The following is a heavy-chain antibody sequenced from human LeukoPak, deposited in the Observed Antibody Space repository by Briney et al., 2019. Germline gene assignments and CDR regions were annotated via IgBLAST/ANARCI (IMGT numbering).Heavy chain of an antibody. J-gene: IGHJ4*02. V-gene: IGHV3-23*01. CDR2: ISGSGSST. D-gene: IGHD5-24*01. Sequence: GGSLRLSCAASGFTFSSYAMNWARQAPGKGLEWVSGISGSGSSTNYADSVEGRFTISRDNSNNTLYLQMNSLRAEDTAVYYCAKDARRDGYSYDYWGQGTLVTVSS. CDR1: GFTFSSYA. CDR3: AKDARRDGYSYDY.